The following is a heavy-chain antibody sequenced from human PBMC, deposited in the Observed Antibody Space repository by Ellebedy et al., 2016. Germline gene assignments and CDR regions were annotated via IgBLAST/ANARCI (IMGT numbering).Heavy chain of an antibody. V-gene: IGHV3-53*01. Sequence: GESLKISXAASGFTVGRNYMSWVRQAPGKGLEWVSLIDTDDNTYYADSVKGRSSISRDNPKNTLYLQMISLRAEDTAVYYCARVWTPTSGRQRALDYWGQGTLVTVSS. CDR2: IDTDDNT. CDR1: GFTVGRNY. J-gene: IGHJ4*02. D-gene: IGHD1-26*01. CDR3: ARVWTPTSGRQRALDY.